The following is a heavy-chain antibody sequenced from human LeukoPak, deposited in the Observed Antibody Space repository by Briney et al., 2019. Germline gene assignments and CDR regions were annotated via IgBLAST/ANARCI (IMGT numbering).Heavy chain of an antibody. D-gene: IGHD6-13*01. V-gene: IGHV3-30*04. CDR2: ISYDGSNK. J-gene: IGHJ5*02. CDR3: AKDPFRATWSATSSSWTANWFDP. CDR1: GFTFSSYA. Sequence: GGSLRLSCAASGFTFSSYAMHWVRQAPGKGLEWVAVISYDGSNKYYADSVKGRFTISRDNSKNTLYLQMNSLRAEDTAVYYCAKDPFRATWSATSSSWTANWFDPWGQGTLVTVSS.